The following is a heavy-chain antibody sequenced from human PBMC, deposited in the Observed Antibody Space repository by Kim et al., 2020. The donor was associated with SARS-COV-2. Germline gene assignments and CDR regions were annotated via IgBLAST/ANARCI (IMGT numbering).Heavy chain of an antibody. J-gene: IGHJ4*02. CDR2: INTNTGNP. Sequence: ASVKVSCKASGYTFTSYAMNWVRQAPGQGLEWMGWINTNTGNPTYAQGFTGRFVFSLDTYVSTAYLQISSLKAEDTAVYYCARYPYSSSWYKHYYFDYWGQGTLVTVSS. V-gene: IGHV7-4-1*02. CDR1: GYTFTSYA. D-gene: IGHD6-13*01. CDR3: ARYPYSSSWYKHYYFDY.